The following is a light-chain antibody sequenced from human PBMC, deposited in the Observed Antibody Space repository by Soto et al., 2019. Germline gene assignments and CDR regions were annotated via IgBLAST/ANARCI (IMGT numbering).Light chain of an antibody. CDR3: QAWDSSTVV. CDR1: KLGDKY. J-gene: IGLJ2*01. V-gene: IGLV3-1*01. Sequence: SYELTQPPSVSVSPGQTASITCSGDKLGDKYACWYQQRPGQSPVLVIYQDSRRPSGIPDRCSGSNSGNTATLTSRGTQAMDDADYYCQAWDSSTVVFGGGTKVTVL. CDR2: QDS.